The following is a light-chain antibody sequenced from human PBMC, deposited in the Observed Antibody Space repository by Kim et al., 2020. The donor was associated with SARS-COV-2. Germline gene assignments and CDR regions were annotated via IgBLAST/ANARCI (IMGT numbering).Light chain of an antibody. V-gene: IGLV3-1*01. Sequence: SPGETSSITRSGDKVGDKYACWYQQKPGQSPVLVIYKDSKRHSGIPERFSGSNSGNTATLTISGTQAMDEADYYCQAGDSSTGVFGGGTQLTVL. CDR3: QAGDSSTGV. CDR1: KVGDKY. J-gene: IGLJ3*02. CDR2: KDS.